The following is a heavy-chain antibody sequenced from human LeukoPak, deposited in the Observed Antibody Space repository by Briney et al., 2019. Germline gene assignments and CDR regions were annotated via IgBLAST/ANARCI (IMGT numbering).Heavy chain of an antibody. Sequence: ASVKVSCKASGYTFSGHYMHWVRQAPGQGLEWMGIINPSGGSTSYAQKFQGRVTMTRDTSTSTVYMELSSLRSEDTAVYYCARDFDSSGYLTEYYFDYWGQGTLVTVSS. D-gene: IGHD3-22*01. V-gene: IGHV1-46*01. J-gene: IGHJ4*02. CDR3: ARDFDSSGYLTEYYFDY. CDR2: INPSGGST. CDR1: GYTFSGHY.